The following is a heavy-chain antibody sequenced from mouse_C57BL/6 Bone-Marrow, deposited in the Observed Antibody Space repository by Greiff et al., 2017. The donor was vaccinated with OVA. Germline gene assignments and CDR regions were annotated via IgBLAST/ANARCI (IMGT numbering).Heavy chain of an antibody. CDR1: GYTFTGYW. V-gene: IGHV1-59*01. J-gene: IGHJ2*01. Sequence: VQLQQPGAELVRPGASVKLSCKASGYTFTGYWMHWVKQRPGQGLEWIGEIDPSDSYTNYNQKFKGKATLTVDTSSSTAYMQLSSLTSEDSAVYYCARPGGLGASFDYWGQGTTLTVSA. D-gene: IGHD3-3*01. CDR2: IDPSDSYT. CDR3: ARPGGLGASFDY.